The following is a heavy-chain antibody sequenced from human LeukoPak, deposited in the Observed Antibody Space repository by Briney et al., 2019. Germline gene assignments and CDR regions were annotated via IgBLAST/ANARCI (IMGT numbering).Heavy chain of an antibody. CDR1: GGSFRGYY. V-gene: IGHV4-34*01. J-gene: IGHJ4*02. CDR3: ALFSSSGSYLPSFDY. CDR2: INHSGST. Sequence: NPSETLSLTCAVNGGSFRGYYWSWIRQPPGKGLEWIGEINHSGSTTYNPSLKSRVTMSLDTSKNQFSLKVNSVTVADTAVYYCALFSSSGSYLPSFDYWGQGTLVTVSS. D-gene: IGHD3-22*01.